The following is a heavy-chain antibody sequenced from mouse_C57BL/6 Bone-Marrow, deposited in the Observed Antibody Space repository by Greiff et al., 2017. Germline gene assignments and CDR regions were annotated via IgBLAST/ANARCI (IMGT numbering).Heavy chain of an antibody. V-gene: IGHV1-82*01. D-gene: IGHD1-1*01. CDR2: IYPGDGDT. CDR3: ASLELRAY. J-gene: IGHJ3*01. CDR1: GYAFSSSW. Sequence: QVQLQQSGPELVKPGASVKISCKASGYAFSSSWMNWVKQRPGKGLEWIGRIYPGDGDTNYNGKFKGKATLTADKSSSTAYMQLSSLTSEDSAVYFCASLELRAYGGQGTLVTVSA.